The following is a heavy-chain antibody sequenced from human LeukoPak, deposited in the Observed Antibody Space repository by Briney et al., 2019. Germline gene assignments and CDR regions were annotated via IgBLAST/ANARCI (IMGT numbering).Heavy chain of an antibody. V-gene: IGHV1-18*01. CDR1: GYTFTSYG. D-gene: IGHD2-2*01. CDR3: ARDCSSTSCYWTNYYYYYYGMDV. J-gene: IGHJ6*02. CDR2: ISAYNGNT. Sequence: GASVKVSCKASGYTFTSYGISWVRQAPGQGLEWMGWISAYNGNTNYAQKLQGRVTMTTDTSTSTAYMELRSLRSDDTAVYYCARDCSSTSCYWTNYYYYYYGMDVWGQGTTVTVSS.